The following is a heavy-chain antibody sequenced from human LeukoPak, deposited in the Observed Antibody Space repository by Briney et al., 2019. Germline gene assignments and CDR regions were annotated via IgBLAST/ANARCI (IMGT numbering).Heavy chain of an antibody. CDR2: ISSSSSYI. J-gene: IGHJ4*02. CDR3: ATIDY. V-gene: IGHV3-21*01. Sequence: PGGSLRLSCAASGFTFSGSAMHWVRQASGKGLEWVSSISSSSSYIYYAVSLKGRFTISRDNAKNSLYLQMNSLRAEDTAVYYCATIDYWGQGTLVTVSS. CDR1: GFTFSGSA.